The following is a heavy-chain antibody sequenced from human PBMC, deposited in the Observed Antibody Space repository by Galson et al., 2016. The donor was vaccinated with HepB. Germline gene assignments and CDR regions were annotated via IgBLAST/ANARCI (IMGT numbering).Heavy chain of an antibody. J-gene: IGHJ4*02. CDR2: ISYDGINK. V-gene: IGHV3-30*09. CDR1: GFIFSGYA. CDR3: ARDQIRNEKYTYGCLRY. D-gene: IGHD5-18*01. Sequence: SLRLSCAASGFIFSGYALHWVRQAPGKGLECMAVISYDGINKYYADSVKGRFAISRDNSKNTLYLQMNSLRADDTAVYYCARDQIRNEKYTYGCLRYWGQGTLVTVSS.